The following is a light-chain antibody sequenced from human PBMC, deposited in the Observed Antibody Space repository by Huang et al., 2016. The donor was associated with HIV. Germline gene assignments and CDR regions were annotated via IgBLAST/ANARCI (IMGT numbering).Light chain of an antibody. V-gene: IGKV3-15*01. CDR1: QSVTSN. Sequence: EIVMTQSPATLSVSPGERVTLSCRASQSVTSNLAWYQQKPGQAPSLLIYGASTMATGIPGRFSGSGSGTEFTLTISSLQSEDFAVYYCQQYNNWPPSYTFGQGTKLEIK. J-gene: IGKJ2*01. CDR2: GAS. CDR3: QQYNNWPPSYT.